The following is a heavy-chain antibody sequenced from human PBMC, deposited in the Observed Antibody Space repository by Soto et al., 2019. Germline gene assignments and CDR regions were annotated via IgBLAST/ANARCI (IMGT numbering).Heavy chain of an antibody. D-gene: IGHD4-17*01. CDR1: GGSFSGYY. CDR3: ARAERALRWSYAFDI. J-gene: IGHJ3*02. V-gene: IGHV4-34*01. Sequence: PSETLSLTCAVYGGSFSGYYWSWIRQPPGKGLEWIGEINHSGGTNYNPSLKSRVTISVDTSKNQFSLKLSSVTAADTAVYYCARAERALRWSYAFDIWGQGTMVTVSS. CDR2: INHSGGT.